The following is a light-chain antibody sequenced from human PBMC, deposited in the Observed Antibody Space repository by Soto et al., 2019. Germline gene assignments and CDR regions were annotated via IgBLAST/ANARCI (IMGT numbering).Light chain of an antibody. Sequence: DLQMTQWPSSLSTSVGDRVTITCRASQGISTFLNWYQQKPGKAPRLLIYAASRLQSGVPARFSGSGAETDFTLTITSLQPEDFGIYYCQQSYATVRTFGGGTKVDIK. CDR3: QQSYATVRT. CDR1: QGISTF. V-gene: IGKV1-39*01. J-gene: IGKJ4*01. CDR2: AAS.